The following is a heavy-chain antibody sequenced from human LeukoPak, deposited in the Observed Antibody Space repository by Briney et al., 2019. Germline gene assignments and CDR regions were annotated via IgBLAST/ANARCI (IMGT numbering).Heavy chain of an antibody. V-gene: IGHV1-46*01. Sequence: ASVKVSCKASGGTFSSYTISWVRQAPGQGLEWMGIINPSGGSTSYAQKFQGRVTMTRDTSTSTVYMELSSLRSEDTAVYYCARDFIAAAGGCDYWGQGTLVTVSS. CDR1: GGTFSSYT. D-gene: IGHD6-13*01. J-gene: IGHJ4*02. CDR3: ARDFIAAAGGCDY. CDR2: INPSGGST.